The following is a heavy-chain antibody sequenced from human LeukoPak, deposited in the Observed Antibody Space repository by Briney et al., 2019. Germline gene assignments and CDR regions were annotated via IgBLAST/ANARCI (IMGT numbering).Heavy chain of an antibody. Sequence: GGSLRLSCAASGFTFDDYAMHWVRQAPGKGLEWVSGISWNSGSIGYADSVKGRFTISRDNAKNSLYLQMNSLRAEDMALYYCAKDIGGDYVNYYMDVWGKGTTVTVSS. CDR3: AKDIGGDYVNYYMDV. CDR2: ISWNSGSI. J-gene: IGHJ6*03. CDR1: GFTFDDYA. D-gene: IGHD4-17*01. V-gene: IGHV3-9*03.